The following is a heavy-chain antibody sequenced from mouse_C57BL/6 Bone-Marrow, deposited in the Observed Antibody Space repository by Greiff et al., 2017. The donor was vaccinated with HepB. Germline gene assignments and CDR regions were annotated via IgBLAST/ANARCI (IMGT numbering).Heavy chain of an antibody. V-gene: IGHV1-69*01. CDR1: GYTFTSYW. CDR2: IDPSDSYT. CDR3: ARLPWFAY. Sequence: QVQLQQPGAELVMPGASVKLSCKASGYTFTSYWMHWVKQRPGQGLEWIGEIDPSDSYTNYNQKFKGKSTLTVDKSSSTAYMQLSSLTSEDSAVYCCARLPWFAYWGQVTLVTVSA. J-gene: IGHJ3*01.